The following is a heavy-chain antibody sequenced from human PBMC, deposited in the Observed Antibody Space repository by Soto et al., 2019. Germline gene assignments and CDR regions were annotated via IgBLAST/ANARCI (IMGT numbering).Heavy chain of an antibody. CDR3: ASSRRGNYYDSSAPFDY. V-gene: IGHV4-30-4*01. J-gene: IGHJ4*02. D-gene: IGHD3-22*01. CDR1: GGSISSGDYY. Sequence: SETLSLTCTVSGGSISSGDYYWSWIRQPPGKGLEWIGYIYYTGSTYYNPSLKSRVSVSVDTSKNQFSLKLSSVTAADTAVYYCASSRRGNYYDSSAPFDYLGQGTLVTV. CDR2: IYYTGST.